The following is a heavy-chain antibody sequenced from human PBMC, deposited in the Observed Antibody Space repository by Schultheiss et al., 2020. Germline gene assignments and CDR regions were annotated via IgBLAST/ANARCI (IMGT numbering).Heavy chain of an antibody. D-gene: IGHD7-27*01. Sequence: SQTLSLTCAVYGGSFSGYYWSWIRQPPGKGLEWIGEINHRGSTNYNPSLKSRVTISVDTSKNQFSLKLSSVTAADTAVYYCAREHNWGPAYHLDYWGPGTLVTVSS. V-gene: IGHV4-34*01. CDR3: AREHNWGPAYHLDY. CDR2: INHRGST. CDR1: GGSFSGYY. J-gene: IGHJ4*02.